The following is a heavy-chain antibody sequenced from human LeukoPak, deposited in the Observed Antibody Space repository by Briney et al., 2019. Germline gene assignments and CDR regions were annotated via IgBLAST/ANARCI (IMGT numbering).Heavy chain of an antibody. CDR1: GYSISSGYY. CDR3: ARDLAVAGTGGWFDP. CDR2: MYHSGST. D-gene: IGHD6-19*01. V-gene: IGHV4-38-2*02. J-gene: IGHJ5*02. Sequence: SETLSLTCAVSGYSISSGYYWGWIRQPPGKGLEWIGSMYHSGSTYYNPSLKSRVTISVDTSKNQFSLKLSSVTAADTAVYYCARDLAVAGTGGWFDPWGQGTLVTVSS.